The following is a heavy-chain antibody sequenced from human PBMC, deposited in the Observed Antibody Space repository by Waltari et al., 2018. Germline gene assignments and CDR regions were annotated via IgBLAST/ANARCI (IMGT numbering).Heavy chain of an antibody. CDR2: IYFSGSN. D-gene: IGHD6-19*01. J-gene: IGHJ3*02. CDR3: ARGRIAVAVDAFDI. Sequence: QVQLQESGPGLVKPSETLSLTCTVSGGSISSHYWSWIRQPPGKGLEWIGYIYFSGSNNYNPSLKSRVPISVDTSNNQFSLKLSSVAGAGTAVYYCARGRIAVAVDAFDIWGQGTMVTVSS. CDR1: GGSISSHY. V-gene: IGHV4-59*11.